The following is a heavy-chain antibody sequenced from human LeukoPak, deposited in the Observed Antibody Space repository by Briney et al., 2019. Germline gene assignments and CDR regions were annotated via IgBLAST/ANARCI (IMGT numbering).Heavy chain of an antibody. V-gene: IGHV1-18*01. CDR2: IITYNGNT. D-gene: IGHD4-17*01. CDR3: AKTTVTPYDYSYYYMDA. J-gene: IGHJ6*03. Sequence: ASVKVSCKAAGYTFNSYAISWVRQAPGQGLEWMGYIITYNGNTKYAQKVQGRVTMTADASTNTAYMELRSLRSDDTAVYYCAKTTVTPYDYSYYYMDAWGKGTTVTVSS. CDR1: GYTFNSYA.